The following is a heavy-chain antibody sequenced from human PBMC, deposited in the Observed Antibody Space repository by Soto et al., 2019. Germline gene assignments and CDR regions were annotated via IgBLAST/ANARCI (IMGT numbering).Heavy chain of an antibody. V-gene: IGHV1-18*01. D-gene: IGHD6-6*01. Sequence: QLQLVQSGTEVKKPGASVKVSCKTSGFTFTNYGFSWVRQAPGKGLEWMGWSSALNGFTKYAQDFQGRVTLTTDTSTNTAYMELRGLRSDDTAFYYCAATTSIAIRLRYWGQGTLVSVAS. CDR3: AATTSIAIRLRY. CDR1: GFTFTNYG. CDR2: SSALNGFT. J-gene: IGHJ4*02.